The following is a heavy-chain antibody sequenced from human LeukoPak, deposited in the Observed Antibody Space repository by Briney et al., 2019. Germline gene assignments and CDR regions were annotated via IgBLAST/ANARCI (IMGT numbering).Heavy chain of an antibody. D-gene: IGHD6-19*01. CDR1: GGSFSGYY. Sequence: SETLSLTCAVCGGSFSGYYWSWIRQPPGKGLEWIGEINHSGSTNYNPSLKSRVTTSVDTSKNQFSLKLSSVTAADTAVYYCARIAESSGWSRGRYFQHWGQGTLVTVSS. J-gene: IGHJ1*01. CDR3: ARIAESSGWSRGRYFQH. CDR2: INHSGST. V-gene: IGHV4-34*01.